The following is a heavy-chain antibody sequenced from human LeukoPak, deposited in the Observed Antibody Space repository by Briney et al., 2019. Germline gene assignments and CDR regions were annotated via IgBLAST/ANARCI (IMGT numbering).Heavy chain of an antibody. CDR2: INHSGSA. CDR3: ARGQGTVTTH. D-gene: IGHD4-17*01. V-gene: IGHV4-34*01. CDR1: GGSFSGYY. Sequence: PSETLSLTCAVGGGSFSGYYWTWMRQPPGKGLEWIGEINHSGSANYNPSLKSRVTISLDTSKNQFSLKLSSVTAADTAVYYCARGQGTVTTHWGQGTLVTVSS. J-gene: IGHJ4*02.